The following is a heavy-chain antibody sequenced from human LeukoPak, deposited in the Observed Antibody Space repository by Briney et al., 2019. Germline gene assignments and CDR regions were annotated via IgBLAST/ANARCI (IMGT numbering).Heavy chain of an antibody. D-gene: IGHD3-3*01. CDR2: ISAYNGNT. Sequence: ASVKVSCKASGYTFTSYGISWVRQAPGQGLEWMEWISAYNGNTNYAQKLQGRVTMTTDTSTSTAYMELRSLRSDDTAVYYCARRGLGEWLPQTDYYYYYMDVWGKGTTVTVSS. CDR3: ARRGLGEWLPQTDYYYYYMDV. V-gene: IGHV1-18*01. J-gene: IGHJ6*03. CDR1: GYTFTSYG.